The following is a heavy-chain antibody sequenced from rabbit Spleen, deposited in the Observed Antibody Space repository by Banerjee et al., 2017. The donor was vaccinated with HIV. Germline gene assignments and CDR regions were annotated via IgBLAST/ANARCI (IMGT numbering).Heavy chain of an antibody. D-gene: IGHD2-1*01. CDR3: ARGFYTYDDYADFYGYYFNL. CDR2: IDTGSSGFT. Sequence: QSLEESGGDLVKPGASLTLTCIASGVSFSGNSYMCWVRQAPGKGLEWIACIDTGSSGFTYFASWAKGRFTISKTSSTTVTLQMTSLTAADTATYFCARGFYTYDDYADFYGYYFNLWGPGTLVTVS. V-gene: IGHV1S40*01. CDR1: GVSFSGNSY. J-gene: IGHJ4*01.